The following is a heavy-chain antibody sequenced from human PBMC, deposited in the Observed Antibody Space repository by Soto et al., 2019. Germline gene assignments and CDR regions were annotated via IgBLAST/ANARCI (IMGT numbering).Heavy chain of an antibody. D-gene: IGHD3-16*01. Sequence: EVQLLESGGGLIQPGGSLRLSCAASGLNFRNYAMTWVRQAPGKGLEWVSSIHGNGGGTYYADSVKGRFTVSRDDSKETLYLDLSSLRVDDTAVYYCAKDAVALNGVWDWFDPWGQGTLVTVSS. V-gene: IGHV3-23*01. CDR2: IHGNGGGT. CDR1: GLNFRNYA. CDR3: AKDAVALNGVWDWFDP. J-gene: IGHJ5*02.